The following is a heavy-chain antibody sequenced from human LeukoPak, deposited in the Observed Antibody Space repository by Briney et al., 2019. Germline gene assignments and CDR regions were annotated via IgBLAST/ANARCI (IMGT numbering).Heavy chain of an antibody. CDR1: GFSLSGYS. Sequence: GESLGLSCAASGFSLSGYSMNWVRQTPGKGLEWISYISSSMSITYYADSVKGRSTISRDNAKNSLYLQMNGLTDEDTAVYYCARGSLNYYASGSYYMVFWGQGTLVTVSS. CDR3: ARGSLNYYASGSYYMVF. D-gene: IGHD3-10*01. V-gene: IGHV3-48*02. J-gene: IGHJ4*02. CDR2: ISSSMSIT.